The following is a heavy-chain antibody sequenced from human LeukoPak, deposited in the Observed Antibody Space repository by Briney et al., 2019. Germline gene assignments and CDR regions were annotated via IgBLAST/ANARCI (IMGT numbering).Heavy chain of an antibody. V-gene: IGHV4-34*01. D-gene: IGHD3-22*01. CDR1: GGSFSGYY. CDR2: INHSGST. Sequence: SETLSLTCAVYGGSFSGYYWSWIRQPPGKGLEWIGEINHSGSTNYNPSLKSRVTISVDTSKNQFSLKLSSVTAADTAVYYCARDSDSSGYYTERNAFDIWGQGTMVTVSS. J-gene: IGHJ3*02. CDR3: ARDSDSSGYYTERNAFDI.